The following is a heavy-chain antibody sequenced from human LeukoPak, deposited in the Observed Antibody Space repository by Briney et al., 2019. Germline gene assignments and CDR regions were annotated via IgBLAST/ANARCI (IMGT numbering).Heavy chain of an antibody. J-gene: IGHJ5*02. CDR3: AGSYDILTGYLNWFDP. CDR1: GYSFTSYW. CDR2: TYPGDSDT. Sequence: GESLKISCKGSGYSFTSYWIGWVRQMPGKGLEWMGITYPGDSDTRYSPSFQGQVTISADKSISTAYLQWSSLKASDTAMYYCAGSYDILTGYLNWFDPWGQGTLVTVSS. D-gene: IGHD3-9*01. V-gene: IGHV5-51*01.